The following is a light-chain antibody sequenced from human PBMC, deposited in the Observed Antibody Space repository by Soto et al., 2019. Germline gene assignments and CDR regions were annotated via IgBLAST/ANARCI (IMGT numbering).Light chain of an antibody. CDR2: ETS. Sequence: VLTQSPATLSLSPWERATLSCGASQTVGGHFAWYQQKPGQAPRLLISETSNRATGIPGRVSGSGSGTEFTLTISSLQPEDFATYYCLQDYNYPRTFGQGTKVDIK. V-gene: IGKV3-11*01. CDR1: QTVGGH. J-gene: IGKJ1*01. CDR3: LQDYNYPRT.